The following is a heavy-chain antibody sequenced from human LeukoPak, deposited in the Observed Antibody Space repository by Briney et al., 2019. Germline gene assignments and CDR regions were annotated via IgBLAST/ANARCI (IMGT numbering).Heavy chain of an antibody. J-gene: IGHJ4*02. CDR1: VFTFCFYA. D-gene: IGHD5-18*01. CDR3: AEDLGDTAMDVSLILLGY. CDR2: ISYDGSNK. V-gene: IGHV3-30-3*01. Sequence: RRSLRLSCAPSVFTFCFYATRWVRQARGKGVGWVAVISYDGSNKYYADSERGGFTISRDNSKNTLYLQMNSLRAEDTAVYYCAEDLGDTAMDVSLILLGYWGQGTLVTVSS.